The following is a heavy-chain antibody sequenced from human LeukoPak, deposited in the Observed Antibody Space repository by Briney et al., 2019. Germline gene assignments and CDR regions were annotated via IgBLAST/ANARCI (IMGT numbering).Heavy chain of an antibody. J-gene: IGHJ5*02. CDR3: ARSRQASGLFSS. D-gene: IGHD3-10*01. CDR2: IYDRGPA. Sequence: SQTLSLTCTVTGYAIISGGFSWNWIRQPPGKGLEWIGCIYDRGPAHYNPSLKSRFTISVDRPKNQFFLNVTSLTAADTAVYYCARSRQASGLFSSWGQGTLVVVSS. CDR1: GYAIISGGFS. V-gene: IGHV4-30-2*01.